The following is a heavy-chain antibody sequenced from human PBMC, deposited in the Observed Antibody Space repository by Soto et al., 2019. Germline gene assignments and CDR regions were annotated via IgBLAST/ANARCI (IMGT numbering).Heavy chain of an antibody. CDR1: GYTFTSYY. CDR3: AIGGYCSGGSCYSNFDY. V-gene: IGHV1-46*03. Sequence: ASVKVSCKASGYTFTSYYMHWLRQAPGQGLEWMGIINPSGGSTSYAQKFQGRVTMTRDTSTSTVYMELSSLRSEDTAVYYCAIGGYCSGGSCYSNFDYWGQGTLVTVSS. CDR2: INPSGGST. D-gene: IGHD2-15*01. J-gene: IGHJ4*02.